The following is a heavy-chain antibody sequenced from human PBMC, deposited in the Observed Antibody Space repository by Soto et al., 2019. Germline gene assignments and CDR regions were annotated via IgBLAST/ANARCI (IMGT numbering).Heavy chain of an antibody. Sequence: GASVKLSCKASGYTFTSYDINWVRHATGQGLEWMGWMNPNSGNTGYAQKFQGRVTMTRNTSISTAYMELSSLRSEDTAVYYCARFYPAYSSGPTWGHGTMVTVSS. J-gene: IGHJ3*01. CDR1: GYTFTSYD. D-gene: IGHD6-19*01. CDR2: MNPNSGNT. V-gene: IGHV1-8*01. CDR3: ARFYPAYSSGPT.